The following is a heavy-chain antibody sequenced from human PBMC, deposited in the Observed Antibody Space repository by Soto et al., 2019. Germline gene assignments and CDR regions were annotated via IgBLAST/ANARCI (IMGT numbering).Heavy chain of an antibody. D-gene: IGHD3-16*01. V-gene: IGHV6-1*01. J-gene: IGHJ2*01. Sequence: QEQLQQSGPGLVKPSQTLSLTCAISGDSVSKNSATWNWIRQSPARGLEWLGRTYYRSKWYNDYAVSVKSRITINPDTSKNQFSLQLNSVTPEDTAVYDCARGSLRGGNWYFDLWGRGTLVTVSS. CDR1: GDSVSKNSAT. CDR2: TYYRSKWYN. CDR3: ARGSLRGGNWYFDL.